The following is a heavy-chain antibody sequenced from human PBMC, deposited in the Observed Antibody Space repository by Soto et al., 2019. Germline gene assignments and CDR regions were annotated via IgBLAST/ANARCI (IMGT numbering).Heavy chain of an antibody. CDR3: AHRVLRTVFGLVTTTAIYFDF. CDR2: IYWDVDK. J-gene: IGHJ4*02. CDR1: GFSLTTSGVG. Sequence: QITLNESGPAQVKPRQTLTLTCTFSGFSLTTSGVGVGWIRQSPGRAPEWLALIYWDVDKRYSPPLKSRLTITKDASKNQVVLTMADLDPADTATYYCAHRVLRTVFGLVTTTAIYFDFWGQGTPVAVSS. V-gene: IGHV2-5*02. D-gene: IGHD3-3*01.